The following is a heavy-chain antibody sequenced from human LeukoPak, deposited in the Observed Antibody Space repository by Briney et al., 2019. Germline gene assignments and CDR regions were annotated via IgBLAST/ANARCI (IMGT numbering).Heavy chain of an antibody. CDR2: IYYSGST. CDR1: GGSISSGDYY. D-gene: IGHD3-22*01. V-gene: IGHV4-30-4*01. Sequence: SETLSLTCTVSGGSISSGDYYWSWIRQPPGKGLEWIGYIYYSGSTYYNPSLKSRVTISVDTSKNQFSLKLSSVTAADTAVYYCAREVYYYDSSGYYPNYFDYWGQGTLVTVSS. J-gene: IGHJ4*02. CDR3: AREVYYYDSSGYYPNYFDY.